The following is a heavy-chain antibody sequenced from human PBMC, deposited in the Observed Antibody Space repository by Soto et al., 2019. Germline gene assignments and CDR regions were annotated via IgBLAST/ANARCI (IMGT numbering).Heavy chain of an antibody. Sequence: QVQLVQSGAEVKKPGSSVKVSCKASGGTFSSYSINRVRQAPGQGLEWMGEIIPIFGTANYAQKFQGRVTITADESTSTAYMGLSSPRSEDPAVDYCAGDGWRHSGGIEYWGQGTLVTVSS. CDR1: GGTFSSYS. CDR3: AGDGWRHSGGIEY. J-gene: IGHJ4*02. CDR2: IIPIFGTA. D-gene: IGHD3-16*01. V-gene: IGHV1-69*01.